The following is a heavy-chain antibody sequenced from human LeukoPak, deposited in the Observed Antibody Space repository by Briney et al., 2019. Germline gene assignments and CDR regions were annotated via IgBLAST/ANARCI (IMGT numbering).Heavy chain of an antibody. CDR3: ARDRVSGGYVTFDY. V-gene: IGHV1-46*01. Sequence: ASVKVSCKASGSTLTHHYIHWVRQAPGQGLEWMGIMNPSGGSTSYPQKFQGRVTMTRDTSTSTVYMELSSLRSEDTAVYYCARDRVSGGYVTFDYWGQGTLVTVSS. J-gene: IGHJ4*02. CDR1: GSTLTHHY. D-gene: IGHD5-12*01. CDR2: MNPSGGST.